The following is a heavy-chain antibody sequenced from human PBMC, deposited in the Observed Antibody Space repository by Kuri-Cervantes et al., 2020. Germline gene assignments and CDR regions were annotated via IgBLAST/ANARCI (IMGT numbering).Heavy chain of an antibody. J-gene: IGHJ6*04. CDR1: GFTFSSYE. CDR2: ISSSGSTI. CDR3: AKDRYSGGLDV. V-gene: IGHV3-48*03. D-gene: IGHD1-26*01. Sequence: GGSLRLSCAASGFTFSSYEMNWVRQAPGKGLEWVSYISSSGSTIYYADSVKGRFTISRDNSKNTLYLQMNSLRAEDTAVYYCAKDRYSGGLDVWGKGTTVTVSS.